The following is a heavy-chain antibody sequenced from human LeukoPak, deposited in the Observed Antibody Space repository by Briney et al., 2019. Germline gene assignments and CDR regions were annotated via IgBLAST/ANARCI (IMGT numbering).Heavy chain of an antibody. CDR3: ATDSAPNSSSWSYFDY. CDR2: ISYDGSNK. J-gene: IGHJ4*02. V-gene: IGHV3-30-3*01. CDR1: GFSFSSYA. Sequence: QTGGSLRLSCAASGFSFSSYAMHWVRQAPGKGLEWVAVISYDGSNKYYADSVKGRFTISRDNSKNTLYLQMNSLRAEDTAVYYCATDSAPNSSSWSYFDYWGQGTLVTVSS. D-gene: IGHD6-13*01.